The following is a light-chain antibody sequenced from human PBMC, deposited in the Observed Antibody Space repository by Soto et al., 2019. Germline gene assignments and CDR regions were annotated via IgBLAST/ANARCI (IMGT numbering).Light chain of an antibody. CDR2: KAS. V-gene: IGKV1-5*03. J-gene: IGKJ2*01. CDR1: QSINTW. Sequence: DIQMTQSPSTLSASVGDRVTITCRASQSINTWLAWYQQKPGKAPKLLIYKASSLVSGFPSRFSGSGSGTDFTLNISSLQPDDFAIFYCQQYNSHSSYTFGQGTKLEIK. CDR3: QQYNSHSSYT.